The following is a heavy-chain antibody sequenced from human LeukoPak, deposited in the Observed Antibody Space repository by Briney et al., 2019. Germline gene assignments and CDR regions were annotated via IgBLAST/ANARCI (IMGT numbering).Heavy chain of an antibody. CDR2: IIPIFGTA. CDR1: GGTFSSYA. CDR3: ARDKFKGREGVLWFGEFPPNWFDP. J-gene: IGHJ5*02. Sequence: SVKVSCKASGGTFSSYAISWVRQAPGQGLEWMGRIIPIFGTANYAQKFQGRVTITTDESTSTAYMELSSLRSEDTAVYYCARDKFKGREGVLWFGEFPPNWFDPWGQGTLVTVFS. V-gene: IGHV1-69*05. D-gene: IGHD3-10*01.